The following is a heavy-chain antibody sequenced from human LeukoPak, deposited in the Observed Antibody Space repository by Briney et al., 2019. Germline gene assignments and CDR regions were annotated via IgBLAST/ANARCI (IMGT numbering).Heavy chain of an antibody. V-gene: IGHV4-34*01. CDR2: INHSGTN. CDR1: GGSFSVYY. CDR3: ASSRGYSSSLWYYYMDV. D-gene: IGHD6-13*01. Sequence: PPQTLSLTCAVDGGSFSVYYWGWIRPPPEGGLGWITEINHSGTNNYKTSLKSRVTISIDTSKNQYSLKLSSVTDADTAVYYCASSRGYSSSLWYYYMDVWGKGTTVTVSS. J-gene: IGHJ6*03.